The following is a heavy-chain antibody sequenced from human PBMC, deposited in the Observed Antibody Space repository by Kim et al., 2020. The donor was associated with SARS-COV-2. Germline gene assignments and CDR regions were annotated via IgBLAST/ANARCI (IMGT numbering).Heavy chain of an antibody. D-gene: IGHD3-22*01. V-gene: IGHV4-34*01. CDR3: ARGLNYDSSGYYYYYYYGMDV. CDR2: INHSGST. Sequence: SETLSLTCAVYGGSFSGYYWSWIRQPPGKGLEWIGEINHSGSTNYNPSLKSRVTISVDTSKNQFSLKLSSVTSADTAVYYCARGLNYDSSGYYYYYYYGMDVWCQGTTVTVSS. CDR1: GGSFSGYY. J-gene: IGHJ6*02.